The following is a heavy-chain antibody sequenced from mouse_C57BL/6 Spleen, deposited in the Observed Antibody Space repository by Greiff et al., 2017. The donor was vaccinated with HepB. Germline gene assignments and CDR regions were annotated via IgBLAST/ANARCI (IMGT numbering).Heavy chain of an antibody. J-gene: IGHJ2*01. V-gene: IGHV1-50*01. Sequence: VQLQQPGAELVKPGASVKLSCKASGYTFTSYWMQWVKQRPGQGLEWIGEIDPSDSYTNYNQKFKGKATLTVDTSSSTAYMQLSSLTSEDSAVYYCARGRAYFDYWGQGTTLTVSS. CDR2: IDPSDSYT. D-gene: IGHD3-3*01. CDR1: GYTFTSYW. CDR3: ARGRAYFDY.